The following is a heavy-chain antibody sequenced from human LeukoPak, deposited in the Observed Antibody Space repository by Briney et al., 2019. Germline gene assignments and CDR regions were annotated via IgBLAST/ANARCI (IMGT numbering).Heavy chain of an antibody. CDR2: IYHSGST. D-gene: IGHD2-2*02. J-gene: IGHJ4*02. CDR3: ARYIVVVPAAIPYYFDY. CDR1: GYSISSGYY. Sequence: PSETLSLTCAVSGYSISSGYYWGWIRQPPGKGLEWIGSIYHSGSTYYNPSLKSRVTISVDTSKNQFSLKLSSVTAADTAVNYCARYIVVVPAAIPYYFDYWGQGTLVTVSS. V-gene: IGHV4-38-2*01.